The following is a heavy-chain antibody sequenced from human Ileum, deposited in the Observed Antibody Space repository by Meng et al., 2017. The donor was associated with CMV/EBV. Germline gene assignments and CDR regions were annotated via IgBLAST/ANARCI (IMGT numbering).Heavy chain of an antibody. V-gene: IGHV4-61*01. CDR3: ARGGLGGAIHY. J-gene: IGHJ4*02. Sequence: SETLSLTCSVSGASVSTASYYWTWIRQPPGKGPEWIGYIYYSGNTRDNPSLKSRVTISVDTPKNQFSLRLSSVTAADTAVYYCARGGLGGAIHYWGQGTLVTVSS. CDR1: GASVSTASYY. D-gene: IGHD2-2*02. CDR2: IYYSGNT.